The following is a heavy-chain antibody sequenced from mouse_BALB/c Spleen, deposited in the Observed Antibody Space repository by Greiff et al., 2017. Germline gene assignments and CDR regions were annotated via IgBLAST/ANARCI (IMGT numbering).Heavy chain of an antibody. CDR3: ARNASMDY. Sequence: EVMLVESGGGLVQPGGSLKLSCAASGFTFSSYTMSWVRQTPEKRLEWVAYISNGGGSTYYPDTVKGRFTISRDNAKNTLYLQMSSLKSEDTAMYYCARNASMDYWGQGTTLTVSS. J-gene: IGHJ2*01. CDR2: ISNGGGST. D-gene: IGHD2-10*02. CDR1: GFTFSSYT. V-gene: IGHV5-12-2*01.